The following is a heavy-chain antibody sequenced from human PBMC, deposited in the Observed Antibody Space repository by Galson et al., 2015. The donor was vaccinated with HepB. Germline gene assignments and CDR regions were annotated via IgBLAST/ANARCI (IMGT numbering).Heavy chain of an antibody. V-gene: IGHV6-1*01. Sequence: CAISGDSVSSNRAAWNWIRQSPSRGLEWLGRTLYRSKWPFDYAPSVASRIIINPDTSKNQVSLQLNSVTPEDTAVYYCARVGPGRDGYNYGALDIWAQGTMVTVSS. D-gene: IGHD5-24*01. J-gene: IGHJ3*02. CDR2: TLYRSKWPF. CDR3: ARVGPGRDGYNYGALDI. CDR1: GDSVSSNRAA.